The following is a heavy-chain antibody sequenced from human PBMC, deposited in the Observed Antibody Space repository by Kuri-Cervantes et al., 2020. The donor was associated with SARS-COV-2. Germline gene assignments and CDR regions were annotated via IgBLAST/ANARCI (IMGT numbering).Heavy chain of an antibody. D-gene: IGHD2-21*01. CDR1: GFTFSNYW. V-gene: IGHV3-74*01. CDR2: IDSDGSST. Sequence: GESLKISCAASGFTFSNYWMHWVRQAPRKGLVWVSRIDSDGSSTSYADSVKGRFTISRDNAKNSLYLQMNSLRAEDTALYYCARDGYCGGDCYLNGWYFDLWGRGTLVTVSS. CDR3: ARDGYCGGDCYLNGWYFDL. J-gene: IGHJ2*01.